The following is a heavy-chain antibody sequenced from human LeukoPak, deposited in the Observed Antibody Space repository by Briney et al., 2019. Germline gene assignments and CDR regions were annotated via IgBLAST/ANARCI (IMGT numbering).Heavy chain of an antibody. CDR2: IIPIFGTA. J-gene: IGHJ5*02. Sequence: ASVKVSCKAPGGTFSSYAISWVRQAPGQGLEWMGGIIPIFGTANYAQKFQGRVTITTDEFTSTAYMELSSLRSEDTAVYYCARARVGYSKGWFDPWGQGTLVTVSS. V-gene: IGHV1-69*05. CDR3: ARARVGYSKGWFDP. CDR1: GGTFSSYA. D-gene: IGHD4-11*01.